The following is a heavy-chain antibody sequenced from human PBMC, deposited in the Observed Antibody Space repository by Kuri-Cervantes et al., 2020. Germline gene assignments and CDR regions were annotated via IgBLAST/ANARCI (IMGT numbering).Heavy chain of an antibody. D-gene: IGHD3-9*01. CDR3: ARDLDDILTGSSHYYYYYGMDV. J-gene: IGHJ6*02. CDR1: GFTFSSYA. Sequence: GESLKISYAASGFTFSSYAMHWVRQAPGKGLEWVAVISYDGSNKYYADSVKGRFTISRDNSKNTLYLQMNSLRAEDTAVYYCARDLDDILTGSSHYYYYYGMDVWGQGTTVTVSS. V-gene: IGHV3-30-3*01. CDR2: ISYDGSNK.